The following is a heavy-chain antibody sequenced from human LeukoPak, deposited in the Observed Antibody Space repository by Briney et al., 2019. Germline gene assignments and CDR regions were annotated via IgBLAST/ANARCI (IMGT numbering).Heavy chain of an antibody. Sequence: SETLSLTCTVSGGSISSYYWSWIRQPAGKGLEWIGRIYTSGSTNYNPSLKSRVTISVDTSKNQFSLKLSSVTAADTAVYYCARQGHIAVAFYFDYWGQGTLVTVSS. CDR1: GGSISSYY. V-gene: IGHV4-4*07. D-gene: IGHD6-19*01. CDR2: IYTSGST. J-gene: IGHJ4*02. CDR3: ARQGHIAVAFYFDY.